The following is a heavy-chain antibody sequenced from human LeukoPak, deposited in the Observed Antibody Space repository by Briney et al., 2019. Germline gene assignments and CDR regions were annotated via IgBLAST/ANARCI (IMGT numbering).Heavy chain of an antibody. D-gene: IGHD6-6*01. Sequence: PSQTLSLTCTVSGGSISSGSYYWSWIRQPAGKGLEWIGRIYTSGSTNYNPSLKSRVTISVDTSKNQFSLKLSSVTAADTAVYYCATEEDSSGWFDPWGQGNLVTVSS. CDR1: GGSISSGSYY. CDR2: IYTSGST. V-gene: IGHV4-61*02. CDR3: ATEEDSSGWFDP. J-gene: IGHJ5*02.